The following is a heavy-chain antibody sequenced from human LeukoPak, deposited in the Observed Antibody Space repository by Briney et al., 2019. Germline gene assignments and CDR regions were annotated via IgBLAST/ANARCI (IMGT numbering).Heavy chain of an antibody. Sequence: TSETLSLTCAVYGGSFSGYYWTWIRQPPGKGLEWIGEIIESGATKYMSSLKSRVTISIDTSKSQFSLNLSSVTAADTAVYYCARGLASGYPPIPFDYWGQGTPVTVSS. CDR2: IIESGAT. D-gene: IGHD3-3*01. CDR1: GGSFSGYY. CDR3: ARGLASGYPPIPFDY. V-gene: IGHV4-34*12. J-gene: IGHJ4*02.